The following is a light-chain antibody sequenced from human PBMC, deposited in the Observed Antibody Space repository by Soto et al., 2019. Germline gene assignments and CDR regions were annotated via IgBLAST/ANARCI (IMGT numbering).Light chain of an antibody. CDR3: AAWDDSLSGLV. CDR2: RSD. Sequence: QSVLTQPPSASGTPGQRVTISCSGSSSNIGGNYVYWYQQLPGTAPRLLIYRSDQRPSGVPDRFSGSKSGTSASLAISGLRSGDEADYYCAAWDDSLSGLVFGGGTKLTVL. J-gene: IGLJ2*01. V-gene: IGLV1-47*01. CDR1: SSNIGGNY.